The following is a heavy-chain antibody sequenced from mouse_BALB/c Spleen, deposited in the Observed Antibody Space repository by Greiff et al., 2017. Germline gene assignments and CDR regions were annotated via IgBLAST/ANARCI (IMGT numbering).Heavy chain of an antibody. D-gene: IGHD2-2*01. CDR2: ISYSGST. V-gene: IGHV3-8*02. CDR3: ARYFYAYDGYYAMDY. J-gene: IGHJ4*01. CDR1: GDSITSGY. Sequence: EVHLVESGPSLVKPSQTLSLTCSVTGDSITSGYWNWVRKFPGNKLEYMGYISYSGSTYYNPSLTSRVSITRDTSKNQYYLQLNSVTTEDTATYFCARYFYAYDGYYAMDYGGQGPSVTVSS.